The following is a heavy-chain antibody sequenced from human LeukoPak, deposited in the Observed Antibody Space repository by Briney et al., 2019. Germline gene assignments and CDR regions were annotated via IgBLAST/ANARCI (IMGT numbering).Heavy chain of an antibody. CDR3: ARGQGSTSSYFDY. CDR2: IYTSGST. CDR1: GGSISSSSYY. J-gene: IGHJ4*02. V-gene: IGHV4-61*02. Sequence: PSETLSLTCTVSGGSISSSSYYWGWIRQPAGKGLEWIGRIYTSGSTNYNPSLKSRVTMSVGTSKNQFSLKLSSVTAADTAVYYCARGQGSTSSYFDYWGQGTLVTVSS. D-gene: IGHD2-2*01.